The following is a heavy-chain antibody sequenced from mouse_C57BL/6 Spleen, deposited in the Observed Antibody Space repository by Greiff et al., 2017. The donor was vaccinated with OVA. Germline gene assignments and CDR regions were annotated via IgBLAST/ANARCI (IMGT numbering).Heavy chain of an antibody. CDR2: ISGGGGNT. Sequence: EVQLVESGGGLVKPGGSLKLSCAASGFTFSSYTMSWVRQTPEKRLEWVATISGGGGNTYYPDSVKGRFTISRDNAKNTLYLQMSSLRSEDTALYYCARQSTVYAMDYWGQGTSVTVSS. CDR1: GFTFSSYT. J-gene: IGHJ4*01. CDR3: ARQSTVYAMDY. D-gene: IGHD1-1*01. V-gene: IGHV5-9*01.